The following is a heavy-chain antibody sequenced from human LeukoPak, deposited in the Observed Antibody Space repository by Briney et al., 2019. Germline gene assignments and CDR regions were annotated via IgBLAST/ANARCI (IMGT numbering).Heavy chain of an antibody. CDR2: ISGSDGST. CDR1: GFTFSSYA. V-gene: IGHV3-23*01. J-gene: IGHJ4*02. Sequence: PGGSLRLSCAASGFTFSSYAMSWVRQAPGKGLEWVSVISGSDGSTYYADSVKGRFTISRDNSKNTLYLQMNSLRAEDTAVYYCVKDLYGDYMIDYWGQGTLVTVSS. D-gene: IGHD4-17*01. CDR3: VKDLYGDYMIDY.